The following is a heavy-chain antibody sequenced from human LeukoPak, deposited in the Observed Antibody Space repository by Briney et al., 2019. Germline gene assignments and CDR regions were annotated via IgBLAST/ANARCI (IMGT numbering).Heavy chain of an antibody. CDR3: ARGPYSGSYYFQH. CDR1: GYTFTGYY. Sequence: ASVKVSCKASGYTFTGYYMHWVRQAPGQGLERMGWMNPNSGNTGYAQKFQGRVTMTRNTSISTAYMELSSLRSEDTAVYYCARGPYSGSYYFQHWGQGTLVTVSS. CDR2: MNPNSGNT. J-gene: IGHJ1*01. V-gene: IGHV1-8*02. D-gene: IGHD1-26*01.